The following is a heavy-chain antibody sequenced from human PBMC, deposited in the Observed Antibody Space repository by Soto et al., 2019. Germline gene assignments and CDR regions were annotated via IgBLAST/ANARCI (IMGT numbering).Heavy chain of an antibody. CDR2: IIPIFGTA. V-gene: IGHV1-69*13. Sequence: GASVKVSCKASGGTFSSYAISWVRQAPGQGLEWMGGIIPIFGTANYAQKFQGRVTITADESTSTAHMELSSLRSEDTAVYYCASERAEMATIGGMDVWGQGTTVTVSS. J-gene: IGHJ6*02. D-gene: IGHD5-12*01. CDR3: ASERAEMATIGGMDV. CDR1: GGTFSSYA.